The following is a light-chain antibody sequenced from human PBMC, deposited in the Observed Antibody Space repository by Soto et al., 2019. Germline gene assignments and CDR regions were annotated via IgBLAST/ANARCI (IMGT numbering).Light chain of an antibody. V-gene: IGKV2-30*01. CDR2: KVS. J-gene: IGKJ2*01. CDR3: MQGTHWPPYT. CDR1: QSLAYIDGNTY. Sequence: EVVMTQSPLSLPVTLGQPASISCRSSQSLAYIDGNTYLSWFQQRPGQSPRRLIYKVSNRESGXQXRXXGSVSGTGFTLKISRVEAEDVGVYYCMQGTHWPPYTFGQGTKLEIK.